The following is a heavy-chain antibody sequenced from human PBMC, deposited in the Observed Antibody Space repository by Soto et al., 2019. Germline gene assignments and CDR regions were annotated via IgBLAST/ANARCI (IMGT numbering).Heavy chain of an antibody. D-gene: IGHD2-2*01. Sequence: SGKVSCKASGFTFTSSAVQWVRQARGQRLEWIGWIVVGSGNTNYAQKFQERVTITRDMSTSTAYMELSSLRSEDTAVYYCAADRHCSSTSCYVYGMDVWGQGTTVTVSS. V-gene: IGHV1-58*01. CDR3: AADRHCSSTSCYVYGMDV. J-gene: IGHJ6*02. CDR1: GFTFTSSA. CDR2: IVVGSGNT.